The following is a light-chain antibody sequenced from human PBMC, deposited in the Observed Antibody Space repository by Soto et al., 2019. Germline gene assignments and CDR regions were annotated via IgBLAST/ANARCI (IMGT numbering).Light chain of an antibody. CDR3: AAWDDSLNGWV. Sequence: QPVLTQPPSASGTPGQGVTISCSGSSSNIGSNSVTWYQQLPGTAPKLLMYNNNPRPSGIPGRFSGSKSGTSASLAISGLQSEDEADYYCAAWDDSLNGWVFGGGTKLTVL. CDR2: NNN. CDR1: SSNIGSNS. J-gene: IGLJ3*02. V-gene: IGLV1-44*01.